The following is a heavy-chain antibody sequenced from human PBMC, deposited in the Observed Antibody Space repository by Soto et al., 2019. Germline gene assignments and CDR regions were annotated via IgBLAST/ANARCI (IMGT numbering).Heavy chain of an antibody. Sequence: QVQLVQSGAEVKKPGASVKVSCKASGYTFTSYDINWVRQATGQGLEWMGWMNPNSGNTGYAQKFQGRVTMTRNTSISTAYMELSSLRSEDTAVYYCARVLGVTGTTSLYYYYGMDVWGQGTTVTVSS. CDR2: MNPNSGNT. CDR1: GYTFTSYD. D-gene: IGHD1-7*01. V-gene: IGHV1-8*01. J-gene: IGHJ6*02. CDR3: ARVLGVTGTTSLYYYYGMDV.